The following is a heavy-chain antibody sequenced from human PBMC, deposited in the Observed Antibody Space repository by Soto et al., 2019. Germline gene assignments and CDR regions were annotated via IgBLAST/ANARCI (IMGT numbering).Heavy chain of an antibody. V-gene: IGHV1-58*01. J-gene: IGHJ3*02. CDR1: GFTFTSSA. Sequence: ASVKVSCKASGFTFTSSAVQWVRQARGQRLEWIGWIVVGSGNTNYAQKFQERVTITRDMSTSTAYMELSSLRSEDTAVYYCVAEEENYYDSSGCPLDAFDIWGQGTMVTVSS. CDR2: IVVGSGNT. CDR3: VAEEENYYDSSGCPLDAFDI. D-gene: IGHD3-22*01.